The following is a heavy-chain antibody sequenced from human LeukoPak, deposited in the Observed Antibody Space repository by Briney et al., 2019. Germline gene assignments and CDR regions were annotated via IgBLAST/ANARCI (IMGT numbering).Heavy chain of an antibody. D-gene: IGHD4-23*01. CDR3: TRGIFYGGRNQYIWFDL. V-gene: IGHV4-34*01. CDR2: VSHSGSA. J-gene: IGHJ5*02. Sequence: SETLSLTCAVYGVPFRGFFWSWIRQAPGKGLEWIGEVSHSGSANYNPSLRRRISISLDTTKSQSSLKLTSVTAAASAVYYCTRGIFYGGRNQYIWFDLWGQGTLVTVSS. CDR1: GVPFRGFF.